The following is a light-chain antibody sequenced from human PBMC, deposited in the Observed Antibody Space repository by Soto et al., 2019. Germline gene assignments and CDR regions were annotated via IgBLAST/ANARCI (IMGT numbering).Light chain of an antibody. V-gene: IGKV1-39*01. J-gene: IGKJ3*01. CDR1: QTISRS. CDR2: AAT. Sequence: DIQMTQSPASLSVSLGDKVTIACRSSQTISRSLNWYHHRPGKAPRLLVYAATTLQSGVPSRFSGSGSGSDFNLTISSLQPEDFATYYCQQSFSIPFTFGPGTWVDIK. CDR3: QQSFSIPFT.